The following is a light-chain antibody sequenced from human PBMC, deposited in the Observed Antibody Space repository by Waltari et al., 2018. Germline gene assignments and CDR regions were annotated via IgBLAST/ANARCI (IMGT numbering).Light chain of an antibody. J-gene: IGLJ2*01. CDR1: RSNIRNTA. Sequence: QSVLTQTPSVSEAPRPRFTISCSGSRSNIRNTAVTWYQQVPGKAPKLLVFADDLLPSGVSDRFSGSKSGTSASLAISGLRSEDEGVYFCAAWDDSLKGVLFGGGTKLTVL. V-gene: IGLV1-36*01. CDR2: ADD. CDR3: AAWDDSLKGVL.